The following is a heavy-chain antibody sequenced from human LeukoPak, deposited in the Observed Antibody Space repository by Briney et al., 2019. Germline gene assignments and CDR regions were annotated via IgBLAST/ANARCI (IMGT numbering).Heavy chain of an antibody. D-gene: IGHD1-26*01. Sequence: GGSLRLSCAASGFTFSSYSINWVRQAPGKGLEWVSSISISSSYIYYADSVKGRFTISRDNARNSLFLQMNSLRDEDTAVYYCARAGSYYPGYYFDCWGQGTLVTVSS. CDR1: GFTFSSYS. CDR3: ARAGSYYPGYYFDC. V-gene: IGHV3-21*01. J-gene: IGHJ4*02. CDR2: ISISSSYI.